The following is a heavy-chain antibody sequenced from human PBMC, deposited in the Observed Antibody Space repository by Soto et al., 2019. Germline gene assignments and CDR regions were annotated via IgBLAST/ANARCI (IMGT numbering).Heavy chain of an antibody. V-gene: IGHV4-59*01. CDR2: IYYSGST. CDR3: ARVTQTGTTGYYYGMDV. Sequence: SETLSLTCTVSGGSISSYYWSWIRQPPGKGLEWIGYIYYSGSTNFNPSLKSRVTISVDTSKNQFSLKLSSVTAADTAVYYCARVTQTGTTGYYYGMDVWGQGTTVTVSS. J-gene: IGHJ6*02. D-gene: IGHD1-1*01. CDR1: GGSISSYY.